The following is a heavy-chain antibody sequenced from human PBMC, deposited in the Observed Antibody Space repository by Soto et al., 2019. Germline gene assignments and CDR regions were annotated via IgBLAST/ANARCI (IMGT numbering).Heavy chain of an antibody. Sequence: QVQLQQWGAGLLKPSETLSLTCAVYGGSFSGYYWSWIRQPPGKGLEWIGEINHSGSTNYNPSLKSRVTLSVDTSKNQCSLKLSSVTAADTAVYYCARLRRYYGMDVWGQGTTVTVSS. J-gene: IGHJ6*02. CDR2: INHSGST. V-gene: IGHV4-34*01. CDR1: GGSFSGYY. CDR3: ARLRRYYGMDV.